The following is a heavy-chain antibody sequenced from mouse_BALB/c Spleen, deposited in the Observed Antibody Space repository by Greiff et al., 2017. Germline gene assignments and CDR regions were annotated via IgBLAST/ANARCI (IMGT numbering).Heavy chain of an antibody. CDR1: GYAFTNYL. V-gene: IGHV1-54*01. Sequence: QVQLQQSGAELVRPGTSVKVSCKASGYAFTNYLIEWVKQRPGQGLEWIGVINPGSGGTNYNEKFKGKATLTADKSSSTAYMQLSSLTSDDSAVYFCARSRYYYGSSYLRVGAMDYWGQGTSVTVSS. CDR3: ARSRYYYGSSYLRVGAMDY. CDR2: INPGSGGT. D-gene: IGHD1-1*01. J-gene: IGHJ4*01.